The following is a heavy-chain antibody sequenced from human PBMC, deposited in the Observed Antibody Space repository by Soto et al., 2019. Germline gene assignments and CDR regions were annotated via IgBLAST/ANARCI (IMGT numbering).Heavy chain of an antibody. V-gene: IGHV4-59*01. CDR2: MYNTGST. Sequence: SETLSLTCTVSGGSISSYYWSWIRQPPGKGLEWIGYMYNTGSTIYNPSLKSRVTISVDTSKNTVSLEMTSLRAEDTAVYYCAKGGRQWLVTSDFNYWGQGALVTVSS. CDR1: GGSISSYY. D-gene: IGHD6-19*01. J-gene: IGHJ4*02. CDR3: AKGGRQWLVTSDFNY.